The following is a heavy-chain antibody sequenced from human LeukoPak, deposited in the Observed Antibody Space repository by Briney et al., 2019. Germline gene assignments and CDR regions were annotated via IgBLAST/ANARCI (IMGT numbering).Heavy chain of an antibody. CDR2: IKQDGSEK. J-gene: IGHJ4*02. Sequence: PGGSLRLSCAASGFTFSNAWMSWVRQAPGKGLEWVANIKQDGSEKYYVDSVKGRFTISRDNAKNSLYLQMNSLRAEDTAVYYCARYNGYDDEGEYFDYWGQGTLVTVSS. V-gene: IGHV3-7*01. D-gene: IGHD5-12*01. CDR1: GFTFSNAW. CDR3: ARYNGYDDEGEYFDY.